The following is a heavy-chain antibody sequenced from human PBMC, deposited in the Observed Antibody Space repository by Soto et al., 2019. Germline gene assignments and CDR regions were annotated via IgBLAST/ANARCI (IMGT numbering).Heavy chain of an antibody. Sequence: QVRLQEWGPGLVKPSQTLSLKCSVSGGSITTGGRYWSWIRQLPGKGLEWIGEIYYSGNTYYNAALKSRVTKEVGPTKNQFPLKRSSVTAAETAGYYWAEALAFTGGDGFVIWGQGRLVTVSS. CDR1: GGSITTGGRY. D-gene: IGHD3-9*01. CDR2: IYYSGNT. V-gene: IGHV4-31*02. CDR3: AEALAFTGGDGFVI. J-gene: IGHJ3*02.